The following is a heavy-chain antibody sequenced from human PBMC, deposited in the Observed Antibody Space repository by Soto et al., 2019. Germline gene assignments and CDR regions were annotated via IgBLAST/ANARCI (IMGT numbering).Heavy chain of an antibody. CDR3: ARVTFDTSGYYSNTFDS. Sequence: LRLSCAASGFTFSSYTMNWVRQAPGKGLEWVSSISSSSYIYYADSVKGRFTISRDNAKNSLYLQMNSLRAEDTALYYCARVTFDTSGYYSNTFDSWGQGTLVTVSS. CDR1: GFTFSSYT. V-gene: IGHV3-21*01. CDR2: ISSSSYI. D-gene: IGHD3-22*01. J-gene: IGHJ4*02.